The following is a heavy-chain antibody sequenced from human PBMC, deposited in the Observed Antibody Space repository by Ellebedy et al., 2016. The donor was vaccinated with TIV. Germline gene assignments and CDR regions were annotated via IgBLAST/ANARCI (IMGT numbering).Heavy chain of an antibody. CDR3: VRGKVAGTWGY. Sequence: GESLKISXAASGLSFSTYVMSWVRQAPGKGLLWVSSISPSGTSTYYADSVRGRFTISRDNAKNSLYLQMDSLRAEDTAVYYCVRGKVAGTWGYWGQGTLVTVSS. CDR1: GLSFSTYV. V-gene: IGHV3-23*01. D-gene: IGHD6-19*01. J-gene: IGHJ4*02. CDR2: ISPSGTST.